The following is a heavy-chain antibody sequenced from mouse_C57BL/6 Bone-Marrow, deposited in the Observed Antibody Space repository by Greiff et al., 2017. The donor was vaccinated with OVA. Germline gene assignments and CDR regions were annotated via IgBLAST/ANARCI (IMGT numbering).Heavy chain of an antibody. CDR2: IYPGDGDT. CDR1: GYAFSSSW. J-gene: IGHJ4*01. D-gene: IGHD2-3*01. CDR3: GGGYYGNAMDD. Sequence: QVQLQQSGPELVKPGASVKISCKASGYAFSSSWMNWVKQRPGKGLEWIGRIYPGDGDTNYNGKFKGKATLTADKSSSTAYMQLSSLTSEDSAVYFCGGGYYGNAMDDWGQGTSVTVSS. V-gene: IGHV1-82*01.